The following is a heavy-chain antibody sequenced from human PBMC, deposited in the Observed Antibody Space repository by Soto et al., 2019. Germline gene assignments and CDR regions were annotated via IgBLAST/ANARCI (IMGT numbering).Heavy chain of an antibody. Sequence: SETLSLTCTVSGGSISSYYWSWIRQPAGKGLEWIGRIYTSGSTNYNPPLKSRVTMSVDTSKNQFSLKLSSVTAADTAVYYCARDFQGGAVVPSYYFDYWGQGXLVTVSS. V-gene: IGHV4-4*07. CDR2: IYTSGST. CDR1: GGSISSYY. D-gene: IGHD3-22*01. J-gene: IGHJ4*02. CDR3: ARDFQGGAVVPSYYFDY.